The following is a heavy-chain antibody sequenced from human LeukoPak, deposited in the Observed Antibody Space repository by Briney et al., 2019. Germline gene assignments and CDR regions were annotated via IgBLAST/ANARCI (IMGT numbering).Heavy chain of an antibody. CDR1: GYTFSSHG. CDR2: IIPIFGTA. Sequence: SVKVSCKASGYTFSSHGISWVRQAPGQGLEWMGGIIPIFGTANYAQKFQGRVTITTDESTSTAYMELSSLRSEDTAVYYCARRSIFGVVDDAFDIWGQGTMVTVSS. V-gene: IGHV1-69*05. J-gene: IGHJ3*02. CDR3: ARRSIFGVVDDAFDI. D-gene: IGHD3-3*02.